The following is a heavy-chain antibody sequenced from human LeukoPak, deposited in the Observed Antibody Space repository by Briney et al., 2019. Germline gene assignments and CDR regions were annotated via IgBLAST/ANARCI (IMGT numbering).Heavy chain of an antibody. CDR1: GFTFSNAW. CDR2: ISSNGGST. Sequence: SGGSLRLSCAASGFTFSNAWMSWVRQAPGKGLESVSAISSNGGSTYYANSVKGRFTISRDNSKNTPYLQMGSLRAEDLAVYYCARDFGLTGKVDYWGQGTLVTVSS. D-gene: IGHD1-20*01. V-gene: IGHV3-64*01. J-gene: IGHJ4*02. CDR3: ARDFGLTGKVDY.